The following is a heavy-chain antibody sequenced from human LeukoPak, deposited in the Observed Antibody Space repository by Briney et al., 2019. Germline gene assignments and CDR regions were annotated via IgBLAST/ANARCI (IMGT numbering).Heavy chain of an antibody. V-gene: IGHV1-69*04. D-gene: IGHD3-22*01. CDR3: AFAAVVRSPLHWDY. Sequence: GASVKVSCKASGGTFSSYAISWVRQAPGQGLEWMGRIIPILGIANYAQKFQGRVTITADKSTSTAYMELSSLRSEDTAVYYCAFAAVVRSPLHWDYWGQGTLVTVSS. J-gene: IGHJ4*02. CDR2: IIPILGIA. CDR1: GGTFSSYA.